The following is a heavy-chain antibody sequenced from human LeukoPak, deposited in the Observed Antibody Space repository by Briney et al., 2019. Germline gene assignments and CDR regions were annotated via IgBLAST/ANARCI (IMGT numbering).Heavy chain of an antibody. J-gene: IGHJ4*02. Sequence: PGGSLRLSCAASGFTFSSYGMHWVRQAPGKGLEWVAVIWYDGSNKYYADSVEGRFTISRDNSKNTLYLQMNSLGAEDTAVYYCAKDRYSGSYYFDYWGQGTLVTVSS. V-gene: IGHV3-33*06. CDR1: GFTFSSYG. D-gene: IGHD1-26*01. CDR3: AKDRYSGSYYFDY. CDR2: IWYDGSNK.